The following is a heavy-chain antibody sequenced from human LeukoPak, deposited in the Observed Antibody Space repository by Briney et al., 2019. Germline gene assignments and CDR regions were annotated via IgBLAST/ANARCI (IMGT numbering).Heavy chain of an antibody. D-gene: IGHD3-22*01. CDR2: ISWNSGSI. Sequence: GASLRLSCAAAVITFDDYPVHWVRQAPGKGLEWVSGISWNSGSIGYADSVKGRFTISRDNAKNSLYLQMNSLRAEDTALYYCAKASDSSGYYGFDYWGQGTLVTVSS. J-gene: IGHJ4*02. V-gene: IGHV3-9*01. CDR1: VITFDDYP. CDR3: AKASDSSGYYGFDY.